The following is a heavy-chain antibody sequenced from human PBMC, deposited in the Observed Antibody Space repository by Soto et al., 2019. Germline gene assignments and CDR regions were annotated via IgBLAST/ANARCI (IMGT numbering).Heavy chain of an antibody. J-gene: IGHJ6*02. D-gene: IGHD1-26*01. V-gene: IGHV4-61*01. CDR3: AREEVGAKTDYGMDV. CDR1: GGSVSSGSYY. Sequence: QVQLQESGPGLVKPSETLSLTCTVSGGSVSSGSYYWSWIRQPPGKGLEWIGYIYYSGSTNYNPSLKSRLTISVDTSKDQFSRTLSSVTAADTAVYYCAREEVGAKTDYGMDVWGHGTTVTVSS. CDR2: IYYSGST.